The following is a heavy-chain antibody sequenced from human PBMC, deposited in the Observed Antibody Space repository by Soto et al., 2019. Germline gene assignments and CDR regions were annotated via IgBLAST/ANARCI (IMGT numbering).Heavy chain of an antibody. V-gene: IGHV3-73*01. Sequence: PGGSLRLSCVASGFTFSDSAIHWVRQAPGKGLEWVGRIRSKPNGHATVYAESLRGRSTISRDDSENTAYLQMDSLETEDTAVYYCTGEVPTDYWGQGTLVTVSS. J-gene: IGHJ4*02. D-gene: IGHD1-1*01. CDR1: GFTFSDSA. CDR2: IRSKPNGHAT. CDR3: TGEVPTDY.